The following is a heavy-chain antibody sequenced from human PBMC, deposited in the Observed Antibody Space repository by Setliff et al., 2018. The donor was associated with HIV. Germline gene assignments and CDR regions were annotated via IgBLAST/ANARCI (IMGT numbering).Heavy chain of an antibody. V-gene: IGHV4-4*08. CDR1: GGSISSYY. CDR2: IYSSGST. J-gene: IGHJ6*03. CDR3: ARDGSGSSYYYYYMDV. Sequence: PSETLSLTCTVSGGSISSYYWSWIRQPPGKGLEWLGHIYSSGSTNYNPSLKSRVTISVDRSKNQFSLKLSSVTAADTVVYYCARDGSGSSYYYYYMDVWGKGTTVTVS. D-gene: IGHD3-10*01.